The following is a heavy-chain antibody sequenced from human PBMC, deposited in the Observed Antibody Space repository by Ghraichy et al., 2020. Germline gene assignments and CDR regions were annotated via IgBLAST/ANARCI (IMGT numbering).Heavy chain of an antibody. Sequence: SGPTLVKPTQTLTLTCTFSGFSLRSRGVGVGWIRQPPGKALEWLALIYCDDDKRYSPSLKSRLTITKDTSKNQVVLTMTNMDPVDTATFYCARLFYYDTSGSYRPFDSWGQGTLVTVSS. CDR3: ARLFYYDTSGSYRPFDS. D-gene: IGHD3-22*01. CDR1: GFSLRSRGVG. J-gene: IGHJ4*02. CDR2: IYCDDDK. V-gene: IGHV2-5*02.